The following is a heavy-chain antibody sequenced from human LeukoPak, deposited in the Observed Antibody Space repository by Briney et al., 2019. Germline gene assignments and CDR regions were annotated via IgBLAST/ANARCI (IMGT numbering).Heavy chain of an antibody. J-gene: IGHJ5*02. Sequence: GGSLRLSCAASGFTVSNNYMTWVRQAPGKGLEWVSVIYSGGITHYADSVKDRFSISRDTSKNTLYLQMNSLGAEDTAVYYCARKTYYYGSGSGGGFDPWGQGTLVTVSS. CDR1: GFTVSNNY. D-gene: IGHD3-10*01. CDR3: ARKTYYYGSGSGGGFDP. CDR2: IYSGGIT. V-gene: IGHV3-66*01.